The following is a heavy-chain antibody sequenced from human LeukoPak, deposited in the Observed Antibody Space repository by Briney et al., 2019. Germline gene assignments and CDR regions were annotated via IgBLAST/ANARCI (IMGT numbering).Heavy chain of an antibody. CDR2: IYYSGST. CDR3: ARDSMVVVVPAATRGPYYYYYGMDV. Sequence: SETLSLTCTVSGGSISSSSYYWGWIRQPPGKGLGWIGSIYYSGSTYYNPSLKSRVTISVDTSKNQFSLKLSSVTAADTAVYYCARDSMVVVVPAATRGPYYYYYGMDVWGQGTTVTVSS. V-gene: IGHV4-39*07. CDR1: GGSISSSSYY. J-gene: IGHJ6*02. D-gene: IGHD2-2*01.